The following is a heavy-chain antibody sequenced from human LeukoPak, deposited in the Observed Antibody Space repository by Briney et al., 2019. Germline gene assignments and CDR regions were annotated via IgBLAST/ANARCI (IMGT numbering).Heavy chain of an antibody. D-gene: IGHD1-20*01. CDR2: INSDGSST. J-gene: IGHJ4*02. CDR3: ARDRNWNYFDY. Sequence: GGSLRLSCAASGFTFSSYWMHWVRQAPGKGLVRVSRINSDGSSTSYADSVKGRCTISRDNAKNTLYLQMNSLRAEDTAVYYCARDRNWNYFDYWGQGTLVTVSS. CDR1: GFTFSSYW. V-gene: IGHV3-74*01.